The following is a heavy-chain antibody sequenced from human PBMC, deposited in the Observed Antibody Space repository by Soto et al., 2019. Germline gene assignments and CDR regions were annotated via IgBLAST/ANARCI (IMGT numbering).Heavy chain of an antibody. CDR2: IRSKAYGGTT. CDR3: TSGGSPWRNFWSGIYYYGMDV. V-gene: IGHV3-49*03. Sequence: PGGSLRLSCTASGFTFGDYAMSWFRQAPGKGLEWVGFIRSKAYGGTTEYAASVKGRFTISRDDSKSIAYLQMNSLKTEDTAVYYCTSGGSPWRNFWSGIYYYGMDVWGQGTTVTVSS. D-gene: IGHD3-3*01. CDR1: GFTFGDYA. J-gene: IGHJ6*02.